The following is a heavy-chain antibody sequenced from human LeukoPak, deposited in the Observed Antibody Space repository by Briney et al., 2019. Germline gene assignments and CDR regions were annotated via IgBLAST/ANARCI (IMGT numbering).Heavy chain of an antibody. CDR3: ARGDCSGDCYHPLYY. CDR1: XXTISSYA. D-gene: IGHD2-21*02. V-gene: IGHV3-30*02. CDR2: IRHDGSIK. Sequence: GVSLRLSCAASXXTISSYAMHWVRQAPGQGLDWVAFIRHDGSIKYYADSVKGRFTISRDNSKNTLYLQMNSLRTEDTAVYYCARGDCSGDCYHPLYYWGQGSLVTVSS. J-gene: IGHJ4*02.